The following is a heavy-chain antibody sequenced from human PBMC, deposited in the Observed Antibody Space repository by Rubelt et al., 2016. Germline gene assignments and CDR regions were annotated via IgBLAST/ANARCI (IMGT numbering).Heavy chain of an antibody. D-gene: IGHD4-17*01. J-gene: IGHJ4*02. V-gene: IGHV4-38-2*02. CDR3: ARDGADYGDYDFAY. CDR2: MYHSGTT. CDR1: GYSISSGYY. Sequence: QVQLQESGPGLVKPSETLSLSCTVSGYSISSGYYWGWIRQSPGKGLEWLGSMYHSGTTYCNPTLKSRFTLSVETSKNQISRKLSSVTAPDTAVYYCARDGADYGDYDFAYWGQGTLVTVSS.